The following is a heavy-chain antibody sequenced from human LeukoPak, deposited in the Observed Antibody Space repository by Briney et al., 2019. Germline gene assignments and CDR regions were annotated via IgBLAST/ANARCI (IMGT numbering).Heavy chain of an antibody. D-gene: IGHD6-19*01. CDR1: GYTFTGYY. CDR3: ARDFKVADFDF. Sequence: ASVKVPCKASGYTFTGYYLHWVRQAPGQGLEWMGWIMPNSGGTHYAQKFQGRVTLARDTSISTVYMELTTLKSDDTAVYYCARDFKVADFDFWGQGTLVTVSS. J-gene: IGHJ4*02. V-gene: IGHV1-2*02. CDR2: IMPNSGGT.